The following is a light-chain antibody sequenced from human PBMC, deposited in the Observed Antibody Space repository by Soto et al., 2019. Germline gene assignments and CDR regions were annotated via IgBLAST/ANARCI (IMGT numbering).Light chain of an antibody. CDR2: RNT. Sequence: QSVLTQPPSVSGAPGQRVTISCTGSSSNIGAGYDVHWYQQLPGTAPKVLIYRNTNRPSGVPGRFSGSKSGTSASLAITGLQAEDEADYYCQSYDSSLSGTVFGGGTKLTVL. CDR3: QSYDSSLSGTV. CDR1: SSNIGAGYD. V-gene: IGLV1-40*01. J-gene: IGLJ2*01.